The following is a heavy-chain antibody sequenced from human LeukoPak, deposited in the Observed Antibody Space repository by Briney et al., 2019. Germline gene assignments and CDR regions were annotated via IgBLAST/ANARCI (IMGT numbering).Heavy chain of an antibody. Sequence: GGPLRLSCAASGFTFSSFWMSWVRQAPGKGLEWVANIKQDGSDKYYVDSVKGRFTISRDNAKNSLYLQMNSLRDEDSAVYYCARANYCFDYWGQGTLVTVSS. CDR1: GFTFSSFW. CDR3: ARANYCFDY. D-gene: IGHD5-24*01. CDR2: IKQDGSDK. J-gene: IGHJ4*02. V-gene: IGHV3-7*01.